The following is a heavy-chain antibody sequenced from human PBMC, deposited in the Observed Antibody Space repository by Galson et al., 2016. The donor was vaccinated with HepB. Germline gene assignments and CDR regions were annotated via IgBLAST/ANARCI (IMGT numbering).Heavy chain of an antibody. D-gene: IGHD3-22*01. J-gene: IGHJ5*02. CDR3: ARQGLRSFYDSSDHLGA. Sequence: SETLSLTCTVSGGFVSSSDYYWGWIRQPPGKGLEWIGSIYFSGSTYYNPSPKSRVTISVDTSENQFSLKLSSVTAADTAVYFCARQGLRSFYDSSDHLGAWGQGILVTVSS. V-gene: IGHV4-39*01. CDR1: GGFVSSSDYY. CDR2: IYFSGST.